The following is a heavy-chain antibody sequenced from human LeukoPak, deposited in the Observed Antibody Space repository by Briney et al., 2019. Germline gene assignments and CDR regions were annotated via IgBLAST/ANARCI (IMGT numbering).Heavy chain of an antibody. CDR3: ARNPYADSSSFLYYFDY. D-gene: IGHD6-6*01. V-gene: IGHV2-70*11. CDR2: IDWDDDK. J-gene: IGHJ4*02. CDR1: GFSLSTSGMC. Sequence: SGPALVKPTQTLTLTCTFSGFSLSTSGMCVSWIRQPPGKALEWPARIDWDDDKYYSTSLKTRLTISKDTSKNQVVLTMTNMDPVGTATYYCARNPYADSSSFLYYFDYWGQGTLVTVSS.